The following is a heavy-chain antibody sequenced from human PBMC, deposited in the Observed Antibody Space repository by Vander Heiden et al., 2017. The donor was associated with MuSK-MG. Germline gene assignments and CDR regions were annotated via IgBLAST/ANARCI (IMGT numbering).Heavy chain of an antibody. CDR2: IRGSAGSI. J-gene: IGHJ4*01. CDR1: GYTFGSSA. Sequence: EVQLLESGGGLITPGGSLRLSCAAPGYTFGSSAIRWIRLAREKVLEWVSGIRGSAGSIVFADSGKGRFTISRDFSNNTLYMPTTRPSTEDTAVDDGEYFSSADYGDY. D-gene: IGHD4-17*01. CDR3: EYFSSADYGDY. V-gene: IGHV3-23*01.